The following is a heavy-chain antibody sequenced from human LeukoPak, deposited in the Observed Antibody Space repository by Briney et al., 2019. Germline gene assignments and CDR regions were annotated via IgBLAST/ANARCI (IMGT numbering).Heavy chain of an antibody. D-gene: IGHD2-21*02. Sequence: SETLSLTCTVSGGSISDSYWSWIRQPPEKGLEWIGYIYYNGNRKYNPPLKSRVTMSIDTPRRQFSLNLASVTATDTAIYYCASVPPRRCSGDDCFPIFDFWGQGTPVTVSS. J-gene: IGHJ4*02. CDR1: GGSISDSY. CDR2: IYYNGNR. V-gene: IGHV4-59*01. CDR3: ASVPPRRCSGDDCFPIFDF.